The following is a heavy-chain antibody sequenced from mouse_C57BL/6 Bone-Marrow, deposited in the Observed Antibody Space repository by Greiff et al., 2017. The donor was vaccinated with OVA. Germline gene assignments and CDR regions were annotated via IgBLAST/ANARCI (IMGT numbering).Heavy chain of an antibody. V-gene: IGHV5-6*01. Sequence: EVKLMESGGDLVKPGGSLKLSCAASGFTFSSYGMSWVRQTPDKRLEWVATISSGGSYTYYPDSVKGRFTISRDNAKNTLYLQMSSLKSEDTAMYYCARHSLRTGYAMDYWGQGTSVTVSS. CDR1: GFTFSSYG. J-gene: IGHJ4*01. CDR3: ARHSLRTGYAMDY. D-gene: IGHD4-1*01. CDR2: ISSGGSYT.